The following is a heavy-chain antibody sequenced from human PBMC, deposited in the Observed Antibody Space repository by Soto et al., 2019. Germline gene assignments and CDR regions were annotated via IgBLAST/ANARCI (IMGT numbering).Heavy chain of an antibody. D-gene: IGHD3-3*01. Sequence: EVQLVESGGGLVQPGGSLRLSCAASGFSITNTWMHWVRQAPGKGLEWVGRVKSKADGGTADYAAPVKGRFTVSRDDSKNTQYLQMNSLQMEDTAVYYCNSSPDFWGGHAPLWGQGTLVTVSS. CDR3: NSSPDFWGGHAPL. CDR2: VKSKADGGTA. V-gene: IGHV3-15*07. CDR1: GFSITNTW. J-gene: IGHJ4*02.